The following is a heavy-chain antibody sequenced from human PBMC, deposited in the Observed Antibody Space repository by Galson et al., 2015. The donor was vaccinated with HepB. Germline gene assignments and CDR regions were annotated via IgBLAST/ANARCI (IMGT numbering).Heavy chain of an antibody. V-gene: IGHV3-20*04. D-gene: IGHD4-17*01. J-gene: IGHJ6*02. CDR3: ARDRGPNYGDYGDRPYGMDV. CDR1: GFTFDDYG. Sequence: SLRLSCAASGFTFDDYGMSWVRQAPGKGLEWVSGINWNGGSTGYADSVKGRFTISRDNAKNSLYLQMNSLRAEDTALYYCARDRGPNYGDYGDRPYGMDVWGQGTTVTVSS. CDR2: INWNGGST.